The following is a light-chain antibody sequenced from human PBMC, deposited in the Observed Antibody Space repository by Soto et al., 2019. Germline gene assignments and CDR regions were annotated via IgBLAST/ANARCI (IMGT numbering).Light chain of an antibody. Sequence: DLQLTQSPSTLYASVGDRVTITCRASQSIGASLAWFQQKPGKAPNLLIYKASSLESGVPSRFTGSGSGTEFTLTSSTLQPDDFATYYCQQYNSSPLTFGGGTKVEIK. CDR2: KAS. V-gene: IGKV1-5*03. CDR3: QQYNSSPLT. CDR1: QSIGAS. J-gene: IGKJ4*01.